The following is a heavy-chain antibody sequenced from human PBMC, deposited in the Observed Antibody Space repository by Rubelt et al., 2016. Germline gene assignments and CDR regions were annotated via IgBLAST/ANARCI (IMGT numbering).Heavy chain of an antibody. J-gene: IGHJ4*02. CDR3: ARDRAVVPALGDY. D-gene: IGHD2-2*01. Sequence: EVQLVESGGVVVQPGGSLRLSCAASGFTFSSYSMNWVRQAPGKGLEWVSSISSSSSYIYYADSVKGRFTISRGNAKNSLYLQMNSLRAEDTAVYYCARDRAVVPALGDYWGQGTLVTVSS. CDR2: ISSSSSYI. V-gene: IGHV3-21*01. CDR1: GFTFSSYS.